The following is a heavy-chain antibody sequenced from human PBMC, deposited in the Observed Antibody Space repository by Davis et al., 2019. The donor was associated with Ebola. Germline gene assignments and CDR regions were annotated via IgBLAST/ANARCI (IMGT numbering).Heavy chain of an antibody. J-gene: IGHJ4*02. CDR1: GFTFSSYG. Sequence: GESLKISCAASGFTFSSYGMHCVRQAPGKGREWVAVIWYDGSNKYYADSVKGRFTISRDNSKNTLYLQMNSLRAEDTAVYYCARVPLGRYYFDYWGQGTLVTVSS. D-gene: IGHD1-14*01. CDR3: ARVPLGRYYFDY. CDR2: IWYDGSNK. V-gene: IGHV3-33*01.